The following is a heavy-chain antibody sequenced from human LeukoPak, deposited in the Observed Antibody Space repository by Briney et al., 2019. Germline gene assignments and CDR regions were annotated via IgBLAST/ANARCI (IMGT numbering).Heavy chain of an antibody. CDR2: IWYDGSNK. V-gene: IGHV3-33*01. Sequence: HPGGSLRLSCAASGFTFSSYGMHWVRQAPGKRLEWVALIWYDGSNKYYADSVKGRFTISRDNSKNTLYLQMNSLRAEDTAVYYCARDDGVNGGDYWGQGTLVTVSS. CDR1: GFTFSSYG. D-gene: IGHD3-16*01. J-gene: IGHJ4*02. CDR3: ARDDGVNGGDY.